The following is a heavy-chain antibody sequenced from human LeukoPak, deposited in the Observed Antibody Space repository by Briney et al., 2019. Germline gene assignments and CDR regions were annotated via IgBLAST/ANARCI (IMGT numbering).Heavy chain of an antibody. V-gene: IGHV1-58*01. Sequence: SVKVSCKASGFTFTSSAVQWVRQARGQRLEWIGWIVVGSGNTNYAQKFQERVTITRDMSTSTAYTELSSLRSEDTAVYYCAAAQTVTTGSYYYYGMDVWGQGTTVTVSS. CDR3: AAAQTVTTGSYYYYGMDV. J-gene: IGHJ6*02. D-gene: IGHD4-17*01. CDR1: GFTFTSSA. CDR2: IVVGSGNT.